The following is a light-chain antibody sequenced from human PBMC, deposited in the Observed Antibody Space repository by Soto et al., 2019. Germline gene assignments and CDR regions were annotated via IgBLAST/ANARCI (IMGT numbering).Light chain of an antibody. J-gene: IGKJ1*01. CDR3: QQLGSSTRT. CDR1: QNIRSKY. CDR2: GAS. V-gene: IGKV3-20*01. Sequence: IVLTQSPGTLSVSAGERATLSCRASQNIRSKYVAWYQQKPGQAPRLLIYGASRRPTGIPDRFSGSGSGTDVTLTISRLEKEDVAVYDCQQLGSSTRTFGQGTKVDIK.